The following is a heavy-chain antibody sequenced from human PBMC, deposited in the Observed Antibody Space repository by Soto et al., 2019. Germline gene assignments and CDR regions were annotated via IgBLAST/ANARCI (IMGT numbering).Heavy chain of an antibody. D-gene: IGHD3-10*01. CDR1: GITFTNYA. J-gene: IGHJ5*01. V-gene: IGHV3-23*01. Sequence: EVQLLESGGGLAQPGGSLRLSCAVSGITFTNYAMGWVRQAPVKGLEWVSGISGNVGSTTHYADSVKGRFTISRDNSKNFLFLQMNSLRTEETDVYYCARHRGFVDGPVDSWGHGTLVIVSS. CDR2: ISGNVGSTT. CDR3: ARHRGFVDGPVDS.